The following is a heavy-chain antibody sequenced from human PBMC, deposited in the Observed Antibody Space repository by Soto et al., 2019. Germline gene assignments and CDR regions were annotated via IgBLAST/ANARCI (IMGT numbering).Heavy chain of an antibody. CDR1: GFTFSSNG. CDR2: VAYDGSKT. D-gene: IGHD3-22*01. J-gene: IGHJ5*01. CDR3: ARWVGGSMYDNSGKYDS. V-gene: IGHV3-30*03. Sequence: QVQLVESGGGVVQPGRSLRLTCAASGFTFSSNGIPWVRQAPGKGLEWGALVAYDGSKTYYGDSVRGRFTISRDNSENTLYLQMNSLRAEDTAVYYCARWVGGSMYDNSGKYDSWGQGTLVTVSS.